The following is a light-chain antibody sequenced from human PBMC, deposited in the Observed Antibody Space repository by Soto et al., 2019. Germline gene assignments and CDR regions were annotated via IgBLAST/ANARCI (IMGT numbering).Light chain of an antibody. J-gene: IGLJ1*01. CDR2: DVA. V-gene: IGLV2-14*03. CDR3: SAYAGSIFV. CDR1: SSDVGGSNF. Sequence: QSALTQPASVSDSPGQSITFSCTGTSSDVGGSNFVSWYQQHPGKPPKLIIYDVANRPSGVPDRFSGSKSVNTASLTVSGLQAEDEADYYCSAYAGSIFVFGTGTKVTVL.